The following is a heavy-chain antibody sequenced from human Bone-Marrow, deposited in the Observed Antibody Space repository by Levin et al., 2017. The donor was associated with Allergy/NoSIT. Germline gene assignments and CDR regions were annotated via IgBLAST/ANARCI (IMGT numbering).Heavy chain of an antibody. D-gene: IGHD6-6*01. Sequence: GASVKVSCKASGGTFSSYAISWVRQAPGQGLEWMGGIIPIFGTANYAQKFQGRVAITADKSTSTAYMELSSLRSEDTAVYYCAREPGGYSSSSLGAFDIWGQGTMVTVSS. CDR1: GGTFSSYA. CDR2: IIPIFGTA. CDR3: AREPGGYSSSSLGAFDI. V-gene: IGHV1-69*06. J-gene: IGHJ3*02.